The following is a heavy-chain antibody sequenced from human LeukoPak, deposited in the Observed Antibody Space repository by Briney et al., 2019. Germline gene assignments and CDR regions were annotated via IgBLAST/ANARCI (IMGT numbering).Heavy chain of an antibody. Sequence: PSETLRLTCTVSGGSISGYYWSWIRQPPGKGLEWIGYIYYSGNSDYNPSLKSRVSISVDTSKNQLSLKLSSVTAADTAVYYCARAHSNNWDVDYWGQGTLVTVSS. CDR1: GGSISGYY. CDR2: IYYSGNS. D-gene: IGHD1-1*01. J-gene: IGHJ4*02. V-gene: IGHV4-59*01. CDR3: ARAHSNNWDVDY.